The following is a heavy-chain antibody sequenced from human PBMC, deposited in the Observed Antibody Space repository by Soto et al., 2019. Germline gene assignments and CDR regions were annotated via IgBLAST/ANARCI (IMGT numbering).Heavy chain of an antibody. V-gene: IGHV1-2*04. Sequence: ASVKVSCKASGYTFTGYYMHWVRQAPGQGLEWMGWINPNSGGTNYAQKFQGWVTMTRDTSISTAYMELSGLRSDDTAVYYCARGEYSSGWLDDYWGQGTLVTVSS. J-gene: IGHJ4*02. CDR3: ARGEYSSGWLDDY. CDR1: GYTFTGYY. CDR2: INPNSGGT. D-gene: IGHD6-19*01.